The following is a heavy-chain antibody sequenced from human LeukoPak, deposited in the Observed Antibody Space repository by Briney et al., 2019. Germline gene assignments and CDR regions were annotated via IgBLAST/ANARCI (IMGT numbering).Heavy chain of an antibody. Sequence: SETLSLTCTVSGGSISSGDYCWSWLRQPPGTGLEWIGYIYYSGSTYYNLSLKSRVTISVDTSKNQFSLKLSSVTAADTAVYYCARNYYDSSGYYDYWGQGTLVTVSS. CDR1: GGSISSGDYC. J-gene: IGHJ4*02. D-gene: IGHD3-22*01. V-gene: IGHV4-30-4*01. CDR2: IYYSGST. CDR3: ARNYYDSSGYYDY.